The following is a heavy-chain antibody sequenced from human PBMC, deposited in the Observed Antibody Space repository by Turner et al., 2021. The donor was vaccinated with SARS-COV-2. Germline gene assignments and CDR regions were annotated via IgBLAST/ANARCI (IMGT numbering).Heavy chain of an antibody. CDR3: ARDLYDFWSGYNSYYYGMDV. J-gene: IGHJ6*02. Sequence: EVQLVESGGGLVKPGGSLRLSCAASAFTFSSYSMTWVRQAPGKGLEWVSSISSRSSYIYYADSVKGRFTISRDNAKNSLYLQMNSLRAEDTAVYSCARDLYDFWSGYNSYYYGMDVWGQGTTVTVSS. CDR2: ISSRSSYI. CDR1: AFTFSSYS. V-gene: IGHV3-21*01. D-gene: IGHD3-3*01.